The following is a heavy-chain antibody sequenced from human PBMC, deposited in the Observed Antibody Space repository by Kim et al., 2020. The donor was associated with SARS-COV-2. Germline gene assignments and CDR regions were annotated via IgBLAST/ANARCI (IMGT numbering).Heavy chain of an antibody. J-gene: IGHJ4*02. D-gene: IGHD3-22*01. Sequence: GGSLRLSCTASGFTFGDYAMSWVRQAPGKGLEGVGFIRSKAYGGTTEYAASVKGRFTISRDDSKSIAYLQMNSLKTEDTAVYYCTRAHYYDSSGYYGNDYWGQGTLVTVSS. CDR3: TRAHYYDSSGYYGNDY. V-gene: IGHV3-49*04. CDR1: GFTFGDYA. CDR2: IRSKAYGGTT.